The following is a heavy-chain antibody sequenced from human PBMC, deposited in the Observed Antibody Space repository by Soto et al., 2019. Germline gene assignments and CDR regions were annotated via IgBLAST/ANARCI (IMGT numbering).Heavy chain of an antibody. CDR2: ISTSSIYT. CDR3: ARVYYYGSGEHNGFGP. Sequence: QVQLVESGGGLVKPGGSLRLSCAASGFTFSDYYMSWIRQAPGRGLEWISYISTSSIYTIYADSVKGRFTISRDNAKNSLYLQVNSLRAEDTAVYYCARVYYYGSGEHNGFGPWGQGTLVTVSS. D-gene: IGHD3-10*01. J-gene: IGHJ5*02. CDR1: GFTFSDYY. V-gene: IGHV3-11*05.